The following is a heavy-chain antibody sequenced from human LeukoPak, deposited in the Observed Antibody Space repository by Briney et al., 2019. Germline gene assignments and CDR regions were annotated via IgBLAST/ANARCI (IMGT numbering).Heavy chain of an antibody. Sequence: ASVKVSCKASGGTFGSYAISWVRQAPGQGLEWMGGIIPIFGTANYAQKFQGRVTITTDESTSTAYMELSSLRSEDTAVYYCARDSCGGDCYPGSYAFDIWGQGTMVTVSS. CDR1: GGTFGSYA. V-gene: IGHV1-69*05. CDR3: ARDSCGGDCYPGSYAFDI. J-gene: IGHJ3*02. CDR2: IIPIFGTA. D-gene: IGHD2-21*02.